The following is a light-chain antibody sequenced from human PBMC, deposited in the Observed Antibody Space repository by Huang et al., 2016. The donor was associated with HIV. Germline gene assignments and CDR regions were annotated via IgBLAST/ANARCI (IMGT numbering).Light chain of an antibody. Sequence: IQLTQSPSSLSASVGDRVTITCRASQDIRSYLAWYQQKPGKAPKLLIYVASTLQSGVPSRFSGSGSGTEYSLTISSLQPEDFATYYCQQLSTSLTFGGGTKVEMK. V-gene: IGKV1-9*01. CDR1: QDIRSY. CDR2: VAS. CDR3: QQLSTSLT. J-gene: IGKJ4*01.